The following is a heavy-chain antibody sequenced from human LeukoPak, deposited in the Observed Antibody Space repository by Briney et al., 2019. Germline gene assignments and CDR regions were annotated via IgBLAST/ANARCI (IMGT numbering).Heavy chain of an antibody. CDR1: GGTFSSYA. D-gene: IGHD6-19*01. J-gene: IGHJ4*02. CDR2: IIPIFGTA. Sequence: SVKVSCKASGGTFSSYAISWVRQAPGQGLEWMGRIIPIFGTANYAQKFQGRVTITTDESTSTAYMELSSLRSEDTAVYYCARGTPTGYSSGWPLDYWGQGTLVTVSS. V-gene: IGHV1-69*05. CDR3: ARGTPTGYSSGWPLDY.